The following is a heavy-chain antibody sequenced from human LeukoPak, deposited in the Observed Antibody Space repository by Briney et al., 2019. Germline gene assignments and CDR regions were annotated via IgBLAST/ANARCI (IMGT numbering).Heavy chain of an antibody. CDR1: GGSVSRDY. D-gene: IGHD6-19*01. Sequence: KPSETLSLTCSVSGGSVSRDYWSWIRQPPGKRLEWLGYIYNIGGTNYNPSLKSRVSIPVDTSKNQSSLMLTSVTAADTAVYYCAREAVAGTLDYWGQGALVTVSS. CDR3: AREAVAGTLDY. V-gene: IGHV4-59*02. J-gene: IGHJ4*02. CDR2: IYNIGGT.